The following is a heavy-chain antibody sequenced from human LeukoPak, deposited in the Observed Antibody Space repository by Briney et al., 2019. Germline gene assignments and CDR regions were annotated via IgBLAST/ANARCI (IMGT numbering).Heavy chain of an antibody. CDR1: GGSFSGYY. J-gene: IGHJ6*02. V-gene: IGHV4-34*01. Sequence: SETLSLTCAVYGGSFSGYYWSWIRQPPGKGLEWIGEINHSGSTNYNPSLKSRVTISVDTSKNQFSLKLSSVTAADTAVYYCARGSEEKIVVVPAASEGPGIDVWGQGTTVTVSS. CDR2: INHSGST. CDR3: ARGSEEKIVVVPAASEGPGIDV. D-gene: IGHD2-2*01.